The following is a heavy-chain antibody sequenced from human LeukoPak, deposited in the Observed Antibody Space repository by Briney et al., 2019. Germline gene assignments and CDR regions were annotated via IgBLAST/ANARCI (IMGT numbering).Heavy chain of an antibody. J-gene: IGHJ4*02. CDR3: ARVRHYDSSGYCFDY. Sequence: PSETLSLTCTVSGGSISSYYWSWIRQPAGKGLEWIGRIYTSGSTNYNPSLKSRVTISVDTSKNQFSLKLSSVTAADTAVYYCARVRHYDSSGYCFDYWGQGTLVTVSS. V-gene: IGHV4-4*07. D-gene: IGHD3-22*01. CDR2: IYTSGST. CDR1: GGSISSYY.